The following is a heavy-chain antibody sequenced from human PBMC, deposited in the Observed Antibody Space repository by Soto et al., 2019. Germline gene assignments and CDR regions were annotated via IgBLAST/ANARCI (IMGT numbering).Heavy chain of an antibody. V-gene: IGHV3-53*01. Sequence: GGSLRLSCAASGFTVSSNYMSWVRQAPGKGLEWVSVIYSGGSTYYADSVKGRFTISRDNSKNTLYLQMNSLRAEDTAVYYCAREAHWGSSWYFDLWGRGTLVTVSS. D-gene: IGHD7-27*01. J-gene: IGHJ2*01. CDR3: AREAHWGSSWYFDL. CDR1: GFTVSSNY. CDR2: IYSGGST.